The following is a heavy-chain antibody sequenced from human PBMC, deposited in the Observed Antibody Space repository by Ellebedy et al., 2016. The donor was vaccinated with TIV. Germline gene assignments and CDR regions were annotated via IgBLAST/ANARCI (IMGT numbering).Heavy chain of an antibody. J-gene: IGHJ5*02. CDR1: GYTFTGYY. CDR2: INPNSGGT. V-gene: IGHV1-2*02. D-gene: IGHD4-11*01. Sequence: ASVKVSXXASGYTFTGYYMHWVRQAPGQGLEWMGWINPNSGGTNYAQKFQGRVTMTRDTSISTAYMELSRLRSDDTAVYYCAREGILMTTGWFDPWGQGTLVTVPS. CDR3: AREGILMTTGWFDP.